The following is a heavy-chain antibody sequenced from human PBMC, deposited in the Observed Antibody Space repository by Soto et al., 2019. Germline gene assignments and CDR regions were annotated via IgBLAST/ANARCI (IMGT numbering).Heavy chain of an antibody. D-gene: IGHD3-16*01. J-gene: IGHJ4*02. CDR1: GYTFTKYG. CDR3: AGEMAGLGGEYDY. V-gene: IGHV1-18*01. Sequence: QVQLVQSGAEVKNPGASVKVSCKTSGYTFTKYGVGWVRQAPGQGLEWMGWISGSSGNANYAEKVQGRITLTTDTSTSTAYRELRSLRSDDAAVYCCAGEMAGLGGEYDYWGQGTVVTVSS. CDR2: ISGSSGNA.